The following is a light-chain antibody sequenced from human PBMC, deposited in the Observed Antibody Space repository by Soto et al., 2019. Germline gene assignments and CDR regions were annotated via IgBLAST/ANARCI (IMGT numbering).Light chain of an antibody. CDR1: QTTNTW. CDR3: QQYISYPYT. Sequence: DIQMTQFPSTLSASVGDRVTITCRASQTTNTWLAWYQQKPGTAPKLLIYDASSLEGGVPSRLSASGSGTEFTLTFSSLQPDDLATYYCQQYISYPYTVGQGTKVEIK. CDR2: DAS. V-gene: IGKV1-5*01. J-gene: IGKJ2*01.